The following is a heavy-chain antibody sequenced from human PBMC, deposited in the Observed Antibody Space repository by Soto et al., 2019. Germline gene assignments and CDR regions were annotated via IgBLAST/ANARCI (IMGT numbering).Heavy chain of an antibody. J-gene: IGHJ6*03. CDR2: IYFSGST. V-gene: IGHV4-39*01. CDR1: GGSISSSIYY. D-gene: IGHD6-6*01. Sequence: QLQLQESGSGLVKPSETLSLTCTVSGGSISSSIYYWGWIRQPPGKGLEWIGSIYFSGSTNYNPSLKGRVTMSEDTSKNQFSLKLYSVTAADTAVYYCARHPSSSWAYYFYMDVWGIGTTVTVSS. CDR3: ARHPSSSWAYYFYMDV.